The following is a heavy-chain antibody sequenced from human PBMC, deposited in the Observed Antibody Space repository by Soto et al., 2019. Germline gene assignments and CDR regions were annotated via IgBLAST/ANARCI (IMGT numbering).Heavy chain of an antibody. CDR3: ARVKGFCVYDYIWGSYRYNNHFDY. Sequence: ASVKVSCKASGYTFTSYGISWVRQAPGKGLEWMRWISAYNGNTNYAQKLQGRVTMTTDTSTSTAYMELRSLRSDDTAVYYCARVKGFCVYDYIWGSYRYNNHFDYWGQGTLVTVSS. D-gene: IGHD3-16*02. CDR1: GYTFTSYG. CDR2: ISAYNGNT. V-gene: IGHV1-18*01. J-gene: IGHJ4*02.